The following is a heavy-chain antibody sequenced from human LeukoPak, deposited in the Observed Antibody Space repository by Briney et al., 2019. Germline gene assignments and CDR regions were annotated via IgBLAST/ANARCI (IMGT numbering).Heavy chain of an antibody. D-gene: IGHD6-19*01. Sequence: ASVKVSCKASGYTFTSYGISWVRQAPGQGLEWTGWISAYNGNTNYAQKLQGRVTMTTDTSTSTAYMELRSLRSDDTAVYYCARDLVLPGIAVDYPFDYWGQGTLVTVSS. CDR1: GYTFTSYG. J-gene: IGHJ4*02. V-gene: IGHV1-18*01. CDR3: ARDLVLPGIAVDYPFDY. CDR2: ISAYNGNT.